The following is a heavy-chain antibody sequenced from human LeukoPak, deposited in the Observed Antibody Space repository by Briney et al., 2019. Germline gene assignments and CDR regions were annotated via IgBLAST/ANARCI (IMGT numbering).Heavy chain of an antibody. Sequence: GESLKISCKGSGYSFTSYWIGWVHQMPGKGLEWMGIIYPGDSDTRYSPSFQGQVTISADKSISTAYLQWSSLKASDTAMYYCARRYYDFWSGYSFDYWGQGTLVTVSS. CDR1: GYSFTSYW. CDR2: IYPGDSDT. J-gene: IGHJ4*02. V-gene: IGHV5-51*07. CDR3: ARRYYDFWSGYSFDY. D-gene: IGHD3-3*01.